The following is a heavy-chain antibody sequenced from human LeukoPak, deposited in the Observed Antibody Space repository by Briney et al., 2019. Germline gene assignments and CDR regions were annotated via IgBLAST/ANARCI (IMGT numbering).Heavy chain of an antibody. Sequence: GASVKISCKASGYTFTTYALTWVRQAPGQGLEWMGWISAYNGNTNYAQKLQGRVTMTTDTSTSTAYMELRSLRSDDTAVYYCARVRAPGGSYYYWGQGTLVTVSS. V-gene: IGHV1-18*01. CDR2: ISAYNGNT. D-gene: IGHD1-26*01. CDR3: ARVRAPGGSYYY. CDR1: GYTFTTYA. J-gene: IGHJ4*02.